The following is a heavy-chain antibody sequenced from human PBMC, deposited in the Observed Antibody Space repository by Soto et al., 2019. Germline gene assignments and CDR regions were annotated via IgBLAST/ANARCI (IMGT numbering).Heavy chain of an antibody. V-gene: IGHV3-53*01. Sequence: EVQLVESGGGLIQPGGSLRLSCAASGVSIISHYMSWVRQAPGKGLEWISLIYAGGSTFYADSVKVRFTISRDNSKTTLYLQMDSLTAEDTAVYYCASGENGYNKFYFDFWGQGTLVTVSS. CDR1: GVSIISHY. D-gene: IGHD5-12*01. CDR2: IYAGGST. CDR3: ASGENGYNKFYFDF. J-gene: IGHJ4*02.